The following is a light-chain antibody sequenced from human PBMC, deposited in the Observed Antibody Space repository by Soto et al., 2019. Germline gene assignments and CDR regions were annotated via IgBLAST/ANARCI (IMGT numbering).Light chain of an antibody. J-gene: IGKJ5*01. V-gene: IGKV1-9*01. CDR1: QGLSSD. CDR2: AAS. Sequence: DIQLTQSPSFLSASVGDRVTITCRASQGLSSDLAWYQQKPGKAPKLLIYAASTLQSGVPSRFSGSGSGTEFTLTSSSLQPEDFATYYCRQLNSYPVTFGQGTRLEIK. CDR3: RQLNSYPVT.